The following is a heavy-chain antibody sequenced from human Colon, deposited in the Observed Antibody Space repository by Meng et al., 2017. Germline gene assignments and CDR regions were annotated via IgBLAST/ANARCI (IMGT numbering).Heavy chain of an antibody. CDR2: ISRSATSK. V-gene: IGHV3-11*04. Sequence: GESLKISCTASGFTFSDSYMSWVRQAPGKGLEWISSISRSATSKDYADSVKGRFTISRDNAKNSLYLQMTSLRAEDTAVYYCARDLVVAGTFDYWGQGTLVTVSS. J-gene: IGHJ4*02. CDR1: GFTFSDSY. CDR3: ARDLVVAGTFDY. D-gene: IGHD6-19*01.